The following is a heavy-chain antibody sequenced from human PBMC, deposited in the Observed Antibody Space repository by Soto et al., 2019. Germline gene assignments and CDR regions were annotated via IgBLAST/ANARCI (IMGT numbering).Heavy chain of an antibody. CDR2: IDPSDSYT. D-gene: IGHD3-3*01. J-gene: IGHJ3*02. Sequence: PWVPKRISCSVAGYSCTGYGSSRVSKMTGKGLEWMGRIDPSDSYTNYSPSFQGHVTISADKSISTAYLQWSSLKASDTAVYYCARRYYDFWSGLDAFDIWGQGTMVTVSS. CDR3: ARRYYDFWSGLDAFDI. V-gene: IGHV5-10-1*01. CDR1: GYSCTGYG.